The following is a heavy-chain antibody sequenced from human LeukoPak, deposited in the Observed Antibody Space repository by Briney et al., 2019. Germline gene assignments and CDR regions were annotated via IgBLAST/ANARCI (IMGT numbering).Heavy chain of an antibody. Sequence: ASGTLSLTCAVSGGSISSSNWWSWVRQPPGKGLEWIGEIYHSGRTNYNSSLKSRVTISVDKSKNQFSLKLNSVTAADTAVYYCARRLVVVVIGGQLDRWGQGTLVTVSS. CDR2: IYHSGRT. CDR1: GGSISSSNW. D-gene: IGHD3-22*01. CDR3: ARRLVVVVIGGQLDR. V-gene: IGHV4-4*02. J-gene: IGHJ5*02.